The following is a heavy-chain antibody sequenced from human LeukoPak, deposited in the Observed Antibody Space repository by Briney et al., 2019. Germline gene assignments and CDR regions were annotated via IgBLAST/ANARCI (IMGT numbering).Heavy chain of an antibody. V-gene: IGHV1-2*02. CDR2: IDPESGGT. J-gene: IGHJ4*02. CDR3: ARTPLGRWELLGDY. Sequence: GASLQVSCKASGYSFTDYYIHWVRQAPGQGLEWMGWIDPESGGTNYAQKFQGRVTMTRATSISTAYMEMSSLRSDDTAVYFCARTPLGRWELLGDYWGQGTLVTVSS. CDR1: GYSFTDYY. D-gene: IGHD1-26*01.